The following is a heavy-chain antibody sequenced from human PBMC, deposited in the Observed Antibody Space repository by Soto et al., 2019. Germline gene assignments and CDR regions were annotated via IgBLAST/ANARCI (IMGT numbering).Heavy chain of an antibody. Sequence: GGSLRLSCAASGFTFSSYSMNWVRQAPGKGLEWVSYISSSSSTIYYADSVKGRFTISRDNAKNSLYLQMNSLRAEDTAVYYCASDVIAVAGTSGAFDIWGRGTMVTVSS. J-gene: IGHJ3*02. CDR2: ISSSSSTI. CDR3: ASDVIAVAGTSGAFDI. D-gene: IGHD6-19*01. CDR1: GFTFSSYS. V-gene: IGHV3-48*01.